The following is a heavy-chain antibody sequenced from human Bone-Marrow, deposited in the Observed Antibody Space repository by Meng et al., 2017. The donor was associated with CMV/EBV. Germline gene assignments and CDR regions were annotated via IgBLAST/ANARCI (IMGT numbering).Heavy chain of an antibody. CDR3: ANLHTGVHPY. Sequence: GESLKISCAASGFTFSSYVMNWVRQAPGKGLEWVSSISGSGDSTYYAGSVKGRFTISRDNSKSTLYLQMNSLRAEDTAVYHCANLHTGVHPYWGQGTLVTVSS. V-gene: IGHV3-23*01. J-gene: IGHJ4*02. CDR1: GFTFSSYV. D-gene: IGHD2-8*02. CDR2: ISGSGDST.